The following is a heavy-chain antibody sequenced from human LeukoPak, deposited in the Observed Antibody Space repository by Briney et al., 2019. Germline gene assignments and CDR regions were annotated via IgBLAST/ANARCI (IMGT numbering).Heavy chain of an antibody. Sequence: ASVKVSCKASGGTFSSYAISWVRQAPGQGLEWMGGIIPILGTANYAQKFQGRVTITADKSTSTAYMELSSLRSEDTAVYYCARAGYSSSWYSYFDYWGQGTLVTVSS. D-gene: IGHD6-13*01. CDR2: IIPILGTA. CDR1: GGTFSSYA. V-gene: IGHV1-69*06. J-gene: IGHJ4*02. CDR3: ARAGYSSSWYSYFDY.